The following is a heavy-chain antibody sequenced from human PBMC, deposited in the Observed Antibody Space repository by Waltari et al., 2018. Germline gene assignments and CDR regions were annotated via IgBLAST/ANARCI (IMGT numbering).Heavy chain of an antibody. J-gene: IGHJ4*02. V-gene: IGHV1-18*01. CDR3: ARDGDYYSDSSGYRSNDY. CDR2: ISAYNGNT. Sequence: QVQLVQSGAEVKKPGASVKVSCKASGYTFTSDGISWVRQAPGQGLEWMGWISAYNGNTNYAQKLQCRVTMPTDTSTSTAYMELRSLRSDDTAVYYCARDGDYYSDSSGYRSNDYWGQGTLVTVSS. CDR1: GYTFTSDG. D-gene: IGHD3-22*01.